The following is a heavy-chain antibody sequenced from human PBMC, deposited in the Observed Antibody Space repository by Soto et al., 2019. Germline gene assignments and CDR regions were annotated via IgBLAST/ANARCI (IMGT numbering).Heavy chain of an antibody. CDR2: IIPIFGTS. CDR1: GGTFSSYA. Sequence: SVKVSCKASGGTFSSYAISWVRQAPGQGLEWMGGIIPIFGTSNYAQKSQDRLTITADESTSTAYMELSSLRSEDTAVYYCWRSLTYYYDSSGYYSFDXWGQVTLVPVSX. J-gene: IGHJ4*02. CDR3: WRSLTYYYDSSGYYSFDX. D-gene: IGHD3-22*01. V-gene: IGHV1-69*13.